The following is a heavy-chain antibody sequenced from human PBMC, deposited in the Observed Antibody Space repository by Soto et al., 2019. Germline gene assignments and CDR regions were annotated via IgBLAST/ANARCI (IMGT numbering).Heavy chain of an antibody. Sequence: SGPTLVNPTQTLTLTCTFSGFSFNTTGVGVGWIRQPPGKALEWLAIIYWDDDKRYSPSLKSRLTITKDTSKNQVVLTMTNVDPVDTATYFCARIPHYSDSYYMDYWGQGTLVTVLL. CDR3: ARIPHYSDSYYMDY. D-gene: IGHD2-21*01. J-gene: IGHJ4*02. CDR1: GFSFNTTGVG. CDR2: IYWDDDK. V-gene: IGHV2-5*02.